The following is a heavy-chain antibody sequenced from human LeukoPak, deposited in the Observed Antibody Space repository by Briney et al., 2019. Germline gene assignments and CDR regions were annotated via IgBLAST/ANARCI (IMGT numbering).Heavy chain of an antibody. D-gene: IGHD6-13*01. Sequence: GGSLRLSCAASGFTFSSYSMNWVRQAPGKGLEWVSYIDSSSDTIYYADSVKGRFTISRDNSKDTLYLQMNGLRAEDTAVYFCAKQSAGSAAWYSLHYDFWGQGTLVTVSS. CDR1: GFTFSSYS. CDR3: AKQSAGSAAWYSLHYDF. V-gene: IGHV3-48*01. CDR2: IDSSSDTI. J-gene: IGHJ4*02.